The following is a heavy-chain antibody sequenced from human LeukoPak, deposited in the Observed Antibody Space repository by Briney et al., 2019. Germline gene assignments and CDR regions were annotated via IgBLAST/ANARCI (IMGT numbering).Heavy chain of an antibody. D-gene: IGHD3-16*02. CDR2: IIPIFGTA. CDR3: ASGTGSYRRNWLDP. V-gene: IGHV1-69*13. Sequence: VASVKVSCKASGGTFSSYAISWVRQAPGQGLEWMGGIIPIFGTANYAQKVQRRVTITADESTSTAYMELSSMRSEDTAVYYCASGTGSYRRNWLDPWGQGTLVTVSS. J-gene: IGHJ5*02. CDR1: GGTFSSYA.